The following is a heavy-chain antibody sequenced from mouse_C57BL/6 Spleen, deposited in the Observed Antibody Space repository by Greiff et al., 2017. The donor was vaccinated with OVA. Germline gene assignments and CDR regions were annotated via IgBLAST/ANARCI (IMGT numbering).Heavy chain of an antibody. V-gene: IGHV1-80*01. Sequence: QVQLQQSGAELVKPGASVKISCKASGYAFSSYWMNWVKQRPGKGLEWIGQIYPGDGDTNYNGKFKGKATLTADKSSSTAYMQLSSLTAEDAAVYFCARARQLRLRNYAMDYWGQGTSVTVSS. CDR3: ARARQLRLRNYAMDY. J-gene: IGHJ4*01. CDR1: GYAFSSYW. CDR2: IYPGDGDT. D-gene: IGHD3-2*02.